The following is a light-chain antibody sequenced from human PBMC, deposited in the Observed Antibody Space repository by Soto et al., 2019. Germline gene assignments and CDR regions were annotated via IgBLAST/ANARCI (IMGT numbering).Light chain of an antibody. Sequence: EVVLTQPPGTLSLSPGERATLSCRASQSVSSSYLAWYQQKPGQAPRLLIYGASSRPTGIPDRFSGSGSGTDFTLTISRLEPEDFAVYYCQQYGSSPPWTFGQGTKQDIK. CDR2: GAS. V-gene: IGKV3-20*01. J-gene: IGKJ1*01. CDR1: QSVSSSY. CDR3: QQYGSSPPWT.